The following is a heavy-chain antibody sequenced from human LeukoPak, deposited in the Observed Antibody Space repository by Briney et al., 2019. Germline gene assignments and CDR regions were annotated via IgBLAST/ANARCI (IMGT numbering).Heavy chain of an antibody. CDR3: ARVRVVTQDFDY. CDR2: INHSGST. Sequence: SETLSLTCAVYGGSFSGYYWSWIRQPPGKGLEWIGEINHSGSTNYNPSLKSRVTISIDTSKSQFSLILSSVIAADTAVYYCARVRVVTQDFDYWGHGTLVTVSP. V-gene: IGHV4-34*01. D-gene: IGHD4-23*01. CDR1: GGSFSGYY. J-gene: IGHJ4*01.